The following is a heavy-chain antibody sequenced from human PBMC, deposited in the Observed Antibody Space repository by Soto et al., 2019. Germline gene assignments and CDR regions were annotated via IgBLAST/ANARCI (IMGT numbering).Heavy chain of an antibody. CDR3: AKDTYYHDSSGYYVFDY. Sequence: QVQLVESGGGVVQPGRSLTLSCAASDFTFSSYGIHWVRQAPGKGLEWVAVISYDGSNKQYGDSVKGRFTMSRDNSKNPVHLKMNSLRVEDTAVYYCAKDTYYHDSSGYYVFDYWGQGTLVTVSS. D-gene: IGHD3-22*01. CDR1: DFTFSSYG. J-gene: IGHJ4*02. CDR2: ISYDGSNK. V-gene: IGHV3-30*18.